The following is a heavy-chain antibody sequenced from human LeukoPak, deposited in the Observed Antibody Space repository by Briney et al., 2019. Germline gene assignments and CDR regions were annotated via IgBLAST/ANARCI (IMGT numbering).Heavy chain of an antibody. Sequence: GGSLRLSCAASGFTFHDYNMHWVRQAPGRGLEWVSHITWDGGSTYYADSVKGRFTISRDKSKNSLYLQMNSLRTEDTALYYCAKDRERGGRGPIRHWGQGTLVTVSS. CDR3: AKDRERGGRGPIRH. CDR1: GFTFHDYN. D-gene: IGHD2-15*01. J-gene: IGHJ1*01. V-gene: IGHV3-43*01. CDR2: ITWDGGST.